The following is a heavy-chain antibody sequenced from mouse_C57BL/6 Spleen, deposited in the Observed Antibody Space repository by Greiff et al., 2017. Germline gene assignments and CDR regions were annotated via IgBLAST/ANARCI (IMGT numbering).Heavy chain of an antibody. J-gene: IGHJ4*01. V-gene: IGHV7-3*01. CDR2: IRNKANGYTT. Sequence: EVQGVESGGGLVQPGGSLSLSCAASGFTFTDYYMSWVRQPPGKALEWLGFIRNKANGYTTEYSASVKGRFTISRDNSQSILYLQMNALRAEDSATYYCARSPGYPYYAMDYWGQGTSVTVSS. D-gene: IGHD2-2*01. CDR3: ARSPGYPYYAMDY. CDR1: GFTFTDYY.